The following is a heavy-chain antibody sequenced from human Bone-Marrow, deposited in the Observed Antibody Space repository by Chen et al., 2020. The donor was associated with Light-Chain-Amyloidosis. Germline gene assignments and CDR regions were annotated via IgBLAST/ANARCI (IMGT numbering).Heavy chain of an antibody. V-gene: IGHV1-46*04. CDR2: INPSGGST. CDR1: GYTFTSYY. D-gene: IGHD2-15*01. J-gene: IGHJ4*02. CDR3: ARENRYCSGGSCSKGGLFAY. Sequence: QVQLVQSGAEVKKPGASVKVSCKASGYTFTSYYMHWVRQAPGQGLEWMGIINPSGGSTSYAQKLQGRVTMTRDTSTSTVYMELSSLRSEDTAVYYCARENRYCSGGSCSKGGLFAYWGQGTLVTVSS.